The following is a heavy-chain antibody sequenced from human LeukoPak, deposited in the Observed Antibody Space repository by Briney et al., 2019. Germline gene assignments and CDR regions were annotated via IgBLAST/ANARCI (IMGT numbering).Heavy chain of an antibody. Sequence: PSETLSLTCTVSGGSISSGGYYWSWIRQHPGKGLEWIGYIYYSGSTYYNPSLKSRVTISVDTSKNQFSLKLSSVTAADTAVYYCARGPGDYDFWSGSPVLEAFDIWGQGTMVTVSS. CDR1: GGSISSGGYY. D-gene: IGHD3-3*01. CDR2: IYYSGST. J-gene: IGHJ3*02. CDR3: ARGPGDYDFWSGSPVLEAFDI. V-gene: IGHV4-31*03.